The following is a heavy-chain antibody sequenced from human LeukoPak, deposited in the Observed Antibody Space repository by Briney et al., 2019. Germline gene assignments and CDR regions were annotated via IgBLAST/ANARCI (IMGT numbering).Heavy chain of an antibody. D-gene: IGHD5-18*01. CDR3: AKEVYSYGPFDS. V-gene: IGHV3-23*01. J-gene: IGHJ4*02. CDR2: ISGRGGST. Sequence: PGGSLRLSCAASGFTFSSYAMSWVRQAPGKELEWVSAISGRGGSTYYADSVKGRFTISRDNSKNTVYLQMNSLRAEDTAVFYCAKEVYSYGPFDSWGQGTLVTVSS. CDR1: GFTFSSYA.